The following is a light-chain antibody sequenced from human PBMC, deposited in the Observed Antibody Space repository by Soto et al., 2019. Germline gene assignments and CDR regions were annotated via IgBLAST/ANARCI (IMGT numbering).Light chain of an antibody. CDR1: QPISTY. J-gene: IGKJ1*01. V-gene: IGKV1-39*01. Sequence: DILMTQSPSSLSASVGDSVTLTCRTSQPISTYLNWYQHKSGRAPQLLIYAASSLQTGVPSRFSGSGSGTEFTLTICSLQPEDFATYYCQQSFRVPRTFGQGTKVEI. CDR2: AAS. CDR3: QQSFRVPRT.